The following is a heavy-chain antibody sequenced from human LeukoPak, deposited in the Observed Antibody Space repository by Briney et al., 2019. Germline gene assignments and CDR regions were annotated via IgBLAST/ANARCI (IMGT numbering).Heavy chain of an antibody. CDR3: VSTGSVLDY. CDR2: INQDGSDK. Sequence: PGGSLRLSCAASGFTFSSYDMSWVRQAPGKGLEWVANINQDGSDKYYAASVKGRFTISRDNAQNSLYLQMNSLRAEDTAVYYCVSTGSVLDYWGQGTLVTVSS. V-gene: IGHV3-7*01. CDR1: GFTFSSYD. D-gene: IGHD3-10*01. J-gene: IGHJ4*02.